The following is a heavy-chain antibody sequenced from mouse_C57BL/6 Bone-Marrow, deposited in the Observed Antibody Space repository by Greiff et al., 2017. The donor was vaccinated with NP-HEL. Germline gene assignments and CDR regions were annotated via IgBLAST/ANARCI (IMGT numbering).Heavy chain of an antibody. J-gene: IGHJ3*01. CDR1: GYTFTSYT. V-gene: IGHV1-4*01. Sequence: VQLQQSGAELARPGASVKMSCKASGYTFTSYTMHWVKQRPGQGLEWIGYINPSSGYTKSNQKFKDKATLTADKSSSTAYMQLSSLTSEDSAVYYCARWGIYYEYDWFAYWGQGTLVTVSA. D-gene: IGHD2-4*01. CDR3: ARWGIYYEYDWFAY. CDR2: INPSSGYT.